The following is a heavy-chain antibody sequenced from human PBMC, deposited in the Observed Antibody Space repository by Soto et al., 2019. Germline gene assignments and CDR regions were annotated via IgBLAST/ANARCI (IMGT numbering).Heavy chain of an antibody. J-gene: IGHJ4*02. CDR1: GGSISSYY. Sequence: SETLSLTCTVSGGSISSYYWSWIRQPPGKGLEWIGYIYYSGSTNYNPSLKSRVTISVDTSKNQFSLKLSSVTAADTAVYYCARAPGIAAAGMGFDYWGQGTLVTVSS. CDR3: ARAPGIAAAGMGFDY. D-gene: IGHD6-13*01. V-gene: IGHV4-59*01. CDR2: IYYSGST.